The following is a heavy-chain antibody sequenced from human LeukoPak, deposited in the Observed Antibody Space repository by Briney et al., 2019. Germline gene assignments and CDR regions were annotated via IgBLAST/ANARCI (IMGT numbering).Heavy chain of an antibody. Sequence: PGGSLRLSCAASGFTFSSYAMSWVRQAPGKGLEWVSAISGSGGSTYYADSVKGRFTISRDNSKDTLYLQLNSPRAEDTAVYYCAKDTGGYDSSGYYYGYFDLWGRGTLVTVSS. CDR2: ISGSGGST. V-gene: IGHV3-23*01. D-gene: IGHD3-22*01. CDR3: AKDTGGYDSSGYYYGYFDL. CDR1: GFTFSSYA. J-gene: IGHJ2*01.